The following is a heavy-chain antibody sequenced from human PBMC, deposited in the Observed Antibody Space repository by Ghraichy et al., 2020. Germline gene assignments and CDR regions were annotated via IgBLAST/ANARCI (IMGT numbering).Heavy chain of an antibody. CDR3: ARDEGKYQLLFFSPDAFDI. D-gene: IGHD2-2*01. CDR2: ISSSSSYI. J-gene: IGHJ3*02. CDR1: GFTFSSYS. V-gene: IGHV3-21*01. Sequence: GGSLRLSCAASGFTFSSYSMNWVRQAPGKGLEWVSSISSSSSYIYYADSVKGRFTISRDNAKNSLYLQMNSLRAEDTAVYYCARDEGKYQLLFFSPDAFDIWGQGTMVTVSS.